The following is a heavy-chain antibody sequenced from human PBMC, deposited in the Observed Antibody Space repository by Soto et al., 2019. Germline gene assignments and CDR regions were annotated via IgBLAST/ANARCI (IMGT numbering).Heavy chain of an antibody. Sequence: ETLPHSCAASGLSCGSYWMSWVRQATGKGLEWVANINQDGSEKYYVDSVKGRFTISRDNAKNSLYLQMNSLRAEDTAVYYCASQPYLDYWGQGTLVTVSS. D-gene: IGHD2-2*01. CDR2: INQDGSEK. V-gene: IGHV3-7*02. CDR1: GLSCGSYW. J-gene: IGHJ4*02. CDR3: ASQPYLDY.